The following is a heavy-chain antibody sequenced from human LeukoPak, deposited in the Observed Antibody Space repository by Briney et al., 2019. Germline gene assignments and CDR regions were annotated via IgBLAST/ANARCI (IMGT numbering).Heavy chain of an antibody. V-gene: IGHV4-59*02. CDR1: SGSVSGHY. Sequence: SETLSLTCTVSSGSVSGHYWSWIRQPPGKGLEWIGYIHYSESTNSNPSLKSRVTLSIDTSKNQFSLELRSVTAADTAVFYCARTAMASIADYFDYWGQGLMVTVSS. CDR2: IHYSEST. CDR3: ARTAMASIADYFDY. J-gene: IGHJ4*02. D-gene: IGHD5-24*01.